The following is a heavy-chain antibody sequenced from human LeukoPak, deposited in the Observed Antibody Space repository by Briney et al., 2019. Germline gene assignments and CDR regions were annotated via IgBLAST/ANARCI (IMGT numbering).Heavy chain of an antibody. CDR2: IIPIFGTA. Sequence: SVKVSCKASGGTFSSYAISWVRQAPGQGLEWMGGIIPIFGTANYAQKFQGRVTITADEPTSTAYMELGSLRSEDTAVYYCARTQTTVTTGYDYWGQGTLVTVSS. CDR3: ARTQTTVTTGYDY. V-gene: IGHV1-69*13. D-gene: IGHD4-11*01. CDR1: GGTFSSYA. J-gene: IGHJ4*02.